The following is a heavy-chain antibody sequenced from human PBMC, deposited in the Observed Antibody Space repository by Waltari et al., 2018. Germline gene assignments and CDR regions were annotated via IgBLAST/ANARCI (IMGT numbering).Heavy chain of an antibody. J-gene: IGHJ6*02. CDR1: GFTFNTYT. Sequence: EVQLVESGGGLVKPGGSLRLSCAASGFTFNTYTMNWVRQAPGEWLEWISSVSSTSSYIYYSDSVRGRFTISRDNARNSLYLQMSSLRAEDTAVYYCARDRISNSYYYYYSMDVWGQGTTVTVSS. CDR2: VSSTSSYI. D-gene: IGHD3-16*01. CDR3: ARDRISNSYYYYYSMDV. V-gene: IGHV3-21*01.